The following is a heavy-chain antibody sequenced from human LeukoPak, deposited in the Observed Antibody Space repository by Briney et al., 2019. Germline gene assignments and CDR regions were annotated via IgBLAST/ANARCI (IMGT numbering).Heavy chain of an antibody. D-gene: IGHD3-10*01. J-gene: IGHJ4*02. V-gene: IGHV3-53*01. CDR1: GFTVSSNY. CDR2: IYSGGST. Sequence: GGSLRLSCAASGFTVSSNYMSWVRQAPGKGLEWVSVIYSGGSTYYADSVKGRFTISRDNSKNTLYLQMNSLRAEDTAVYYCARGEHRYGSGSYDPHDYWGQGTLVTVSS. CDR3: ARGEHRYGSGSYDPHDY.